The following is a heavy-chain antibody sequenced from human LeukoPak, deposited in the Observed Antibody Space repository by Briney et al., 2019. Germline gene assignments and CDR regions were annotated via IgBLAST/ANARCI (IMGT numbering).Heavy chain of an antibody. J-gene: IGHJ4*02. Sequence: GGSLRLSCAGSGFTFSDYYMSWIRQAPGKGLEWVSYISSSDSTTYYTDSVKGRFTISRDNAKNSLYLQMNSLRADDTAVYYCARADCSSTSCYELDYWGQGTLVTVSS. CDR2: ISSSDSTT. CDR1: GFTFSDYY. V-gene: IGHV3-11*04. D-gene: IGHD2-2*01. CDR3: ARADCSSTSCYELDY.